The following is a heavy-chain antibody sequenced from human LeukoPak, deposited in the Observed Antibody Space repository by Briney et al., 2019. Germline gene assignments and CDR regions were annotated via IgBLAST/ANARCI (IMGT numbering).Heavy chain of an antibody. V-gene: IGHV3-23*01. CDR3: ARESRYFDWFTRYYFDC. Sequence: GGSLRLSCAASGFTLSSYAMSWVRQAPGKGLEWVSAISGSGGSPNYVDSVKGRFTISRDNSKNTLYLQMKSLRAEDTAVYYCARESRYFDWFTRYYFDCWGQGTLVTVSS. CDR1: GFTLSSYA. D-gene: IGHD3-9*01. CDR2: ISGSGGSP. J-gene: IGHJ4*02.